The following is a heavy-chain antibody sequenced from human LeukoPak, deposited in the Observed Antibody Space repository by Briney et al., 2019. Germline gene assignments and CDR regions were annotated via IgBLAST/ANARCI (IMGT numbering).Heavy chain of an antibody. CDR2: VNLQGST. J-gene: IGHJ3*02. CDR3: ARDRSGTRTSPLNAFDI. CDR1: GGSISNTNW. D-gene: IGHD2-2*01. V-gene: IGHV4-4*02. Sequence: PSETLSLTCGVSGGSISNTNWWTWFRQPPGKGLEWIGEVNLQGSTNYNPSLKSRVAISVDKSENHISLKLTSVTAADTAVYYCARDRSGTRTSPLNAFDIWGQGTMVTVSS.